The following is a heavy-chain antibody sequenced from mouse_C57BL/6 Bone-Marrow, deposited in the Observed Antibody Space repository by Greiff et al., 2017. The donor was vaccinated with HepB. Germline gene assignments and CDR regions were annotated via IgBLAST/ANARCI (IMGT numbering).Heavy chain of an antibody. Sequence: QVQLKQPGAELVKPGASVKMSCKASGYTFTSYWITWVKQRPGQGLEWIGDIYPGSGSTNYNEKFKSKATLTVDTSSSTAYMQLSSLTSEDSAVYYCARSGNFYYYGSSPPWFAYWGQGTLVTVSA. V-gene: IGHV1-55*01. J-gene: IGHJ3*01. CDR3: ARSGNFYYYGSSPPWFAY. CDR2: IYPGSGST. CDR1: GYTFTSYW. D-gene: IGHD1-1*01.